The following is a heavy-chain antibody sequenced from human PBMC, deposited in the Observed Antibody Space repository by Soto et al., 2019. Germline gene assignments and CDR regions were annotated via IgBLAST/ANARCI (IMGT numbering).Heavy chain of an antibody. CDR3: GRCTSTSCQLGSDY. D-gene: IGHD2-2*01. V-gene: IGHV3-30-3*01. Sequence: QVQLVQSGAEVKKPGSSVKVSCKASGGTFSSYAMNWVRQAPGKGLEWVALISHDGINKYYADSVRGRFNIPSDNSTSTLYRQVRSLRASDTAVYYCGRCTSTSCQLGSDYWGQGTLVTVSS. J-gene: IGHJ4*02. CDR1: GGTFSSYA. CDR2: ISHDGINK.